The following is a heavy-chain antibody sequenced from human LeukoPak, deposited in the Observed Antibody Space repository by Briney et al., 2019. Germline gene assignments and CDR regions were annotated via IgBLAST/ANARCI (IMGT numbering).Heavy chain of an antibody. D-gene: IGHD1-26*01. CDR1: GFIFDTHD. CDR3: AKPSGSGVAY. Sequence: GGSLRLSCGASGFIFDTHDMHWVRQAPGKGLEWVAFIRSDGYHTYYADSVKGRFTITRDNSENTLYLQMNSLRLEDMALYYCAKPSGSGVAYWGRGTRVTVSS. V-gene: IGHV3-30*02. CDR2: IRSDGYHT. J-gene: IGHJ4*02.